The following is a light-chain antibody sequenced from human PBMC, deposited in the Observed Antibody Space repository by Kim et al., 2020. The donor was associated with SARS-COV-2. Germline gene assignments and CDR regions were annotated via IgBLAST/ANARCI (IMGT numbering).Light chain of an antibody. CDR1: QSVSSS. CDR3: QQYKKWPRT. CDR2: GTS. J-gene: IGKJ1*01. V-gene: IGKV3-15*01. Sequence: EVVMTQSPATLSVSPGERATLSCRASQSVSSSLAWYQQKPGQGPRLLIYGTSTRATGIPARFSGSGSGTEFTLIISSLQSEDFAVYYCQQYKKWPRTFGQGTKVDIK.